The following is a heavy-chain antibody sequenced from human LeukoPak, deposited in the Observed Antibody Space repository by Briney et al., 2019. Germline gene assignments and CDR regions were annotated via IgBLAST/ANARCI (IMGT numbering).Heavy chain of an antibody. CDR3: ARLGPYYYGMDV. CDR2: INHSGST. J-gene: IGHJ6*02. Sequence: SETLSLTCTVSGGSISSYYWSWIRQPPGKGLEWIGEINHSGSTNYNPSLKSRVTISVDTSKNQFSLKLSSVTAADTAVYYCARLGPYYYGMDVWGQGTTVTVSS. V-gene: IGHV4-34*01. CDR1: GGSISSYY.